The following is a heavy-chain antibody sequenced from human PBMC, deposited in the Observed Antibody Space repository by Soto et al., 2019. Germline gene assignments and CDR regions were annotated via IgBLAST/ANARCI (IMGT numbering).Heavy chain of an antibody. V-gene: IGHV3-23*01. J-gene: IGHJ6*02. CDR1: GFTFSSYA. D-gene: IGHD5-18*01. CDR2: ISGSGGST. Sequence: EVRLLESGGGLVQPGGSLRLSCAASGFTFSSYAMSWVRQAPGKGLEWVSAISGSGGSTYYADSVKGRLAISRDNSKNTLYLQMNSLRAEDTSVYDRAKNRIQRCPSYYDGRDVWCRGTTVSASS. CDR3: AKNRIQRCPSYYDGRDV.